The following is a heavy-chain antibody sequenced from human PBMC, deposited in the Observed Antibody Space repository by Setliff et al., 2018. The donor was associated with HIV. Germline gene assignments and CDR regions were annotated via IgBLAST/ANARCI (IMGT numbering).Heavy chain of an antibody. V-gene: IGHV5-51*01. CDR1: GYSFTNYW. CDR2: IYPGDSDT. D-gene: IGHD2-8*01. J-gene: IGHJ6*02. CDR3: ARHCNSGSCYKGNGHYGMDV. Sequence: GESLKISCQASGYSFTNYWIGWVRQMPGKGLEWMGIIYPGDSDTRYSPSFQGQVTISADKSISTAYLQWSSLEASDTAMYYCARHCNSGSCYKGNGHYGMDVWGQGTTVTVSS.